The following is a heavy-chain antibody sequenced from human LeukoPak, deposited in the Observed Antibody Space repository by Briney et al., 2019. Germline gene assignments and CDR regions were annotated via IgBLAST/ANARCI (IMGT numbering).Heavy chain of an antibody. CDR1: GYTFTGYY. CDR2: INPNSGGT. J-gene: IGHJ6*03. Sequence: ASVKVSCKASGYTFTGYYMHWVRQAPGQGLEWMGWINPNSGGTNYAQKFQGRATMTRDTSISTAYMELSRLRSDDTAVYYCARAADHMTYYYYYMDVWGKGTTVTISS. CDR3: ARAADHMTYYYYYMDV. V-gene: IGHV1-2*02. D-gene: IGHD2-21*01.